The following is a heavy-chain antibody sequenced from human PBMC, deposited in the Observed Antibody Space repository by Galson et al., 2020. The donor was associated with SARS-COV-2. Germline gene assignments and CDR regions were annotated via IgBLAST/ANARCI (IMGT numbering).Heavy chain of an antibody. CDR3: ARGNSESHYYFGMDV. Sequence: GGSLILSCVASGFTFKIHAMHWVRQAPGKGLESVSAIYSNGIGTYYANSVKGRFTISKDNSKNTVYLQMDSLRPEDTAVYYCARGNSESHYYFGMDVWGRGTTVTVS. CDR1: GFTFKIHA. D-gene: IGHD1-1*01. J-gene: IGHJ6*02. V-gene: IGHV3-64*01. CDR2: IYSNGIGT.